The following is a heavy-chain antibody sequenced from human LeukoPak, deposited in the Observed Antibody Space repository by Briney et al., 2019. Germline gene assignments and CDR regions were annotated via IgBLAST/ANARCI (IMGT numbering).Heavy chain of an antibody. J-gene: IGHJ4*02. CDR1: GGSISSSNYY. Sequence: PSETLSLTCTVSGGSISSSNYYWGWIRQPPGKGREWIGSIYYSGSTYYNPSLKSRVTISVDTSKNQFSLKLSSVTAADTAVYYCARLPYPYDSSGSPPLAYWGQGTLVTVSS. CDR2: IYYSGST. V-gene: IGHV4-39*01. CDR3: ARLPYPYDSSGSPPLAY. D-gene: IGHD3-22*01.